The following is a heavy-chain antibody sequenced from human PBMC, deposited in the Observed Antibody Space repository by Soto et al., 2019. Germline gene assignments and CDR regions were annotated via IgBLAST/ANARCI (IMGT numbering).Heavy chain of an antibody. V-gene: IGHV4-39*01. J-gene: IGHJ6*02. Sequence: SETLSLTCTVSGGSISSSSYYWGWIRQPPGKGLEWIGRIYYSGSTYYNPSLRSRVTISVDTSKNQFSLKLSSVTAADTAVYYCGRPLSSGWSGGMDVWGQGTTVTVSS. CDR2: IYYSGST. D-gene: IGHD6-19*01. CDR3: GRPLSSGWSGGMDV. CDR1: GGSISSSSYY.